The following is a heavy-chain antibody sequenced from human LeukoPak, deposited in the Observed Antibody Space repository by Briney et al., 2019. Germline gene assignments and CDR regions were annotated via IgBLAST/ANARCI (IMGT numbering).Heavy chain of an antibody. CDR1: GGSISSSSYY. Sequence: PSETLSLTCTVSGGSISSSSYYWGWIRQPPGKGLEWIGSLYYSGSTYYNSSLKSRVTISVDTSKNQFSLKLSSVTAADTAVYYCVRGTVTTRRLFDPWGQGTLVTVSS. V-gene: IGHV4-39*07. J-gene: IGHJ5*02. CDR3: VRGTVTTRRLFDP. D-gene: IGHD4-17*01. CDR2: LYYSGST.